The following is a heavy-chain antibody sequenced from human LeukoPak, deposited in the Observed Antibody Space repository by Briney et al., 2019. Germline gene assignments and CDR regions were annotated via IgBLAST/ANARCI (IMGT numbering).Heavy chain of an antibody. J-gene: IGHJ5*02. CDR1: GYTFTGYY. CDR2: INPNSGGT. Sequence: GASVKVSCKASGYTFTGYYMHWVRQAPGQGLEWMGWINPNSGGTNYAQKFQGGVTMTRDTSISTAYMELSRLRSDDTAVYYCARDLFDYDILTGYFSCWFDPWGQGTLVTVSS. D-gene: IGHD3-9*01. V-gene: IGHV1-2*02. CDR3: ARDLFDYDILTGYFSCWFDP.